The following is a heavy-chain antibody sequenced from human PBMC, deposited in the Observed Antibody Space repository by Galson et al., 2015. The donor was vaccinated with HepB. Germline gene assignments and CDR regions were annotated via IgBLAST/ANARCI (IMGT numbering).Heavy chain of an antibody. CDR2: ISSSSSYI. J-gene: IGHJ4*02. CDR1: GFTFDYYS. Sequence: SLRLSCAASGFTFDYYSMNWVRQAPGKGLEWVSSISSSSSYIYYADSVKGRFTISRDNAENSLFLQMNNLRAEDTAVYYCARDDRYYDFWSDYIPRGFDSWGQGTLVTVSS. V-gene: IGHV3-21*01. D-gene: IGHD3-3*01. CDR3: ARDDRYYDFWSDYIPRGFDS.